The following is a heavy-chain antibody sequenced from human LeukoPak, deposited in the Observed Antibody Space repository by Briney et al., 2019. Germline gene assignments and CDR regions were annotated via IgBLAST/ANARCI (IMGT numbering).Heavy chain of an antibody. D-gene: IGHD2/OR15-2a*01. V-gene: IGHV1-46*01. CDR2: INPSGGST. CDR3: AGPPPTNGAFCYYMDV. J-gene: IGHJ6*03. CDR1: GYTFTTYY. Sequence: AALTVSSMASGYTFTTYYMHSGRHAPGEGLERRGQINPSGGSTSYAQKFQGRVTMTRDMSTSTVYMELSSMRSEDTVVYYCAGPPPTNGAFCYYMDVWGKGTTVTVSS.